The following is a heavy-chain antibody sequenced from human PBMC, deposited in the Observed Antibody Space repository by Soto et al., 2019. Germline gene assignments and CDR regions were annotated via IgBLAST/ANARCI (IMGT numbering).Heavy chain of an antibody. CDR1: GFTFSNYA. CDR3: AKSPPPYSSSWYFDY. J-gene: IGHJ4*02. V-gene: IGHV3-23*01. CDR2: ISGSGGST. D-gene: IGHD6-13*01. Sequence: EVQLLESGGGLVQPGGSLRLSCAASGFTFSNYAMSWVRQAPGKGLEWVSAISGSGGSTYYADSVKGRFTISRDNSKSTLFLQRDSLRAEDTAVYYCAKSPPPYSSSWYFDYWGQGTLVTVSS.